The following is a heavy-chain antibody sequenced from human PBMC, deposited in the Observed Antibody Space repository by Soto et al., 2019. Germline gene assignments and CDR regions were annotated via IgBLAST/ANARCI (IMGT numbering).Heavy chain of an antibody. J-gene: IGHJ6*02. V-gene: IGHV3-30-3*01. CDR3: ASPIVPAIQNHPYYYCGLDV. CDR1: GFTFSNYA. Sequence: QVQLVESGGGVVQPGRSLRLSCAASGFTFSNYAMHWVRQAPGKGLDWVAVVSFDGSNSYYADSVKGRFTISRDNSKNTLFLQMNSLRPEDTSVYFCASPIVPAIQNHPYYYCGLDVWGQGTTVTVSS. D-gene: IGHD2-2*01. CDR2: VSFDGSNS.